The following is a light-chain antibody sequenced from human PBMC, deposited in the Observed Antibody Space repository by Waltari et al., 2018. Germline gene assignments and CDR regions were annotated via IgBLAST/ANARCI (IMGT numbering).Light chain of an antibody. CDR3: GTWDSSLSGAV. CDR1: SSNIGNNY. J-gene: IGLJ7*01. CDR2: EVS. Sequence: QSVLTQPPSVSAAPGQRVTISCSGGSSNIGNNYVSWYRQFPGTAPKLLIYEVSEQPSGIPGRFSGSKSGTSATLDITGLQAGDEADYYCGTWDSSLSGAVFGGGTHLTVL. V-gene: IGLV1-51*02.